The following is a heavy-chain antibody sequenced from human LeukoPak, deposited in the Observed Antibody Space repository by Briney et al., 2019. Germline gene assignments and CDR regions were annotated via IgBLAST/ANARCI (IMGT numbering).Heavy chain of an antibody. CDR2: IKQDEIEK. V-gene: IGHV3-7*01. Sequence: GGSLRLSCAASGLTFRSHWMSWVRQAPGKGLEWVANIKQDEIEKHYVDSVKGRFTISRDNAKNSVYLQMDSLRSEDTAVYYCAREGSTMIVHDYWGQGTLVTVSA. D-gene: IGHD3-22*01. J-gene: IGHJ4*03. CDR3: AREGSTMIVHDY. CDR1: GLTFRSHW.